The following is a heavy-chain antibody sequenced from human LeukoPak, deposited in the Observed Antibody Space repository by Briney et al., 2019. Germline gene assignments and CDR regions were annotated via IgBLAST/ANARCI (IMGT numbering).Heavy chain of an antibody. CDR2: ISSSSSYI. CDR3: ARELRLELEAHAFDI. Sequence: GGSLRLSCAASGFTFSSYSMNWVRQAPGKGLEWVSSISSSSSYIYYADSVKGRFTISRDNAKNSLYLQMNSLRAEDTAVYYCARELRLELEAHAFDIWGQGTMVTVSS. D-gene: IGHD1-7*01. J-gene: IGHJ3*02. V-gene: IGHV3-21*01. CDR1: GFTFSSYS.